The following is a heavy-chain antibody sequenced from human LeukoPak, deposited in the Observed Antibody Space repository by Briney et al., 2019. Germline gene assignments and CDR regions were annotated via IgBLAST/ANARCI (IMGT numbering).Heavy chain of an antibody. Sequence: SETLSLTCTVSGGSISSYYWSWIRQPAGKGLEWIGRIYTSGSTNYNPSPKSRVTMSVDTSKNQFSLKLSSVTAADTAVYYCARDSYDSSGYYYNYFDYWGQGTLVTVSS. D-gene: IGHD3-22*01. CDR2: IYTSGST. V-gene: IGHV4-4*07. J-gene: IGHJ4*02. CDR1: GGSISSYY. CDR3: ARDSYDSSGYYYNYFDY.